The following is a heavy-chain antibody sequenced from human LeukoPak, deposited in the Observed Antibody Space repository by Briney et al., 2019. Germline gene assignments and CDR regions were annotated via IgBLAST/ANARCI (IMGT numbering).Heavy chain of an antibody. Sequence: PGGSLRVSCAASGFXFSSYAISWVRQAPGKGLEWISAMSGSGGSTYYADSVKGRFTISRDNSKNTLYLQMNSLRAEDTAVYFCAKDHWGAIRGEFDYWGQGTLVTVSS. CDR3: AKDHWGAIRGEFDY. CDR1: GFXFSSYA. J-gene: IGHJ4*02. D-gene: IGHD3-10*01. V-gene: IGHV3-23*01. CDR2: MSGSGGST.